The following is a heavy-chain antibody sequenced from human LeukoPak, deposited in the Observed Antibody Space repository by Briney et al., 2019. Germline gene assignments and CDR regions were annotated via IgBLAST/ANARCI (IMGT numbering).Heavy chain of an antibody. CDR3: AKALGYCSSTSCQQIDY. Sequence: GGSLRLSCAASGFTFSSYAMSWVRQAPGKGLEWVSAISGSGGSTYYADSVKGRFTISRDNSKNTPYLQMNSLRAEDTAVYYCAKALGYCSSTSCQQIDYWGQGTLVTVSS. CDR2: ISGSGGST. D-gene: IGHD2-2*01. CDR1: GFTFSSYA. V-gene: IGHV3-23*01. J-gene: IGHJ4*02.